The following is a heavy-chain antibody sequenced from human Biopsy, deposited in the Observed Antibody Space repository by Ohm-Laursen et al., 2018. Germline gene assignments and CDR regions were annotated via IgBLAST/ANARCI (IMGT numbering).Heavy chain of an antibody. V-gene: IGHV3-11*01. Sequence: SLRLSCSVSGFPFSDYYMRWIRQAPGKGLEWVSYISSGGTTIYYADSVKGRFTISRDNAKNSLYLQMNSLRADDTAVYYCARDTRWSPYSMDVWGQGTTVTVSS. J-gene: IGHJ6*02. CDR1: GFPFSDYY. CDR2: ISSGGTTI. D-gene: IGHD4-23*01. CDR3: ARDTRWSPYSMDV.